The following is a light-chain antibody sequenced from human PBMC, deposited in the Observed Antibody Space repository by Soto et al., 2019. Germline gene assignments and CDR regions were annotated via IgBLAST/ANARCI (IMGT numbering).Light chain of an antibody. CDR1: QSVSSTY. CDR3: QYCAISAGT. CDR2: GAS. Sequence: EIVLTQSPGTLSLSPGERATLSCRASQSVSSTYLAWYQQKPGQAPRLLIFGASNRATGIPDRFSGSGSGTDFTLTINRLEPEDFALYYCQYCAISAGTFGQGTKVDIK. J-gene: IGKJ1*01. V-gene: IGKV3-20*01.